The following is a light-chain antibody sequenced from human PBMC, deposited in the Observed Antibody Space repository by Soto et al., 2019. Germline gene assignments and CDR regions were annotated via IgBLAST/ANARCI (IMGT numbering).Light chain of an antibody. Sequence: DVQMTQTPSSLSASVGDRVTITCRASQTVSRWVAWYQQKPGKAPKLLIYRASGLESGVPSRFSGSGSGTDFTLTISSLQPDDFATYFCQQYESYSPLTFGGGTKVDI. V-gene: IGKV1-5*03. J-gene: IGKJ4*01. CDR2: RAS. CDR1: QTVSRW. CDR3: QQYESYSPLT.